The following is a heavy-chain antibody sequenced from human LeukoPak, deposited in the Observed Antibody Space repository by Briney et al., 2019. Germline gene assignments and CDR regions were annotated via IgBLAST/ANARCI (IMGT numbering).Heavy chain of an antibody. CDR2: INWNGGST. D-gene: IGHD1-26*01. V-gene: IGHV3-20*04. CDR1: GFTFDDYG. CDR3: ARDRVVGATLYYFDY. J-gene: IGHJ4*02. Sequence: GGSLRLSCAASGFTFDDYGMSWVRQAPGKGLEWVSGINWNGGSTGYADSVKGRFTISRDNAKNSLYLQMNSLRAEDTALYYCARDRVVGATLYYFDYWGQGTLVTVSS.